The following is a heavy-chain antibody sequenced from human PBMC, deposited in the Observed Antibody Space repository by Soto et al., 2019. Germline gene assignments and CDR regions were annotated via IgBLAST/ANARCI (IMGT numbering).Heavy chain of an antibody. CDR2: IDFRGDST. D-gene: IGHD6-6*01. V-gene: IGHV3-23*01. J-gene: IGHJ4*02. Sequence: GGSLRLSCAASGFPFSSYAMSWVRHGPDKGLEWVSAIDFRGDSTDYADSVKGRFTISRDNSKNTLFLQMNSLRAEDTAVYYCARRFSRSSFYFDNWGQGTQVTVSS. CDR1: GFPFSSYA. CDR3: ARRFSRSSFYFDN.